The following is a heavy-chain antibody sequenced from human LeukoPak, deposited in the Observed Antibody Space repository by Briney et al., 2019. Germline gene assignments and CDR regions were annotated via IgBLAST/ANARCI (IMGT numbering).Heavy chain of an antibody. CDR1: GYTFTDYY. V-gene: IGHV1-2*02. J-gene: IGHJ5*02. CDR3: ARVGCTGGSCYGWFDP. D-gene: IGHD2-15*01. CDR2: ISPNSGAT. Sequence: ASVKVSCKASGYTFTDYYMHWVRQAPRQGLEWMGWISPNSGATNSAQKFQGRVTMARDTSITTAYMEPSRLRSEDTAVYYCARVGCTGGSCYGWFDPWGQGTLVTVSS.